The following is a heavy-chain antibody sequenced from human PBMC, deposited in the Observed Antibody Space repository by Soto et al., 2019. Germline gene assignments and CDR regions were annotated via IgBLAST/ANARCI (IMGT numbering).Heavy chain of an antibody. D-gene: IGHD3-3*01. Sequence: SETLSLTCTVSGGSMSSRSSYWGWIRQPPGKGLEWIGSINYSGSTYDNPSLRSRITISVDTSKNQFSLKMSSVTAADTAVYFCAKTGFWSDYRVADYWGQGTLVTVSS. J-gene: IGHJ4*02. V-gene: IGHV4-39*01. CDR2: INYSGST. CDR1: GGSMSSRSSY. CDR3: AKTGFWSDYRVADY.